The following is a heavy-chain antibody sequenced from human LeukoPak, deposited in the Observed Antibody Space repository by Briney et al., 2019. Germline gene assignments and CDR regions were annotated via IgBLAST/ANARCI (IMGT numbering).Heavy chain of an antibody. CDR3: ARHYYDSSGDY. D-gene: IGHD3-22*01. J-gene: IGHJ4*02. V-gene: IGHV1-2*02. Sequence: ASVKVSCKASGYTFTGYYMHWVRQAPGQGLEWMGWINPNSGGTSYAQKFQGRVTMTRDTSISTAYMELSRLRSDDTAVYYCARHYYDSSGDYWGQGTLVTVSS. CDR2: INPNSGGT. CDR1: GYTFTGYY.